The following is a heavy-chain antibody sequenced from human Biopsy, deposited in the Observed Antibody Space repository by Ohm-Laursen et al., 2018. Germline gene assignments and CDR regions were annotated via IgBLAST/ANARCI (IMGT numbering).Heavy chain of an antibody. CDR1: GFTFGDYY. CDR2: ISGSGATK. J-gene: IGHJ4*02. V-gene: IGHV3-11*01. CDR3: ATDGAGSYNEN. D-gene: IGHD3-10*01. Sequence: SLRLSCAASGFTFGDYYMSWIRQAPGKGLEWLSYISGSGATKMYADSVKGRFTVSRDNAKNSLYLEMNNLTVEDTAVNYCATDGAGSYNENWGQGTLVSVSS.